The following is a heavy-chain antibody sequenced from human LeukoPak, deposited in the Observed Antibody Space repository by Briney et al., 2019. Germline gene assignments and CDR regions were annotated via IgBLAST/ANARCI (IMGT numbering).Heavy chain of an antibody. Sequence: NPGGSLTLSCAAPGFTFSNYWMTWVRQAPGKGLEWVANTKHDEYEKCYVDSVEGRFTIYRDNAKNSLYLHMNYLRAEDTAVYFCARDGARAGRYYLMDVWGKGTTVTASS. J-gene: IGHJ6*03. CDR1: GFTFSNYW. CDR3: ARDGARAGRYYLMDV. D-gene: IGHD1-26*01. CDR2: TKHDEYEK. V-gene: IGHV3-7*01.